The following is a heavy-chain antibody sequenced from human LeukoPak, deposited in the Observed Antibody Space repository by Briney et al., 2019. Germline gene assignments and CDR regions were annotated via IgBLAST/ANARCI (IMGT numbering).Heavy chain of an antibody. CDR3: ARGREITMVRGFFPSYYYYMDV. CDR2: ISAYNGNT. V-gene: IGHV1-18*01. J-gene: IGHJ6*03. D-gene: IGHD3-10*01. CDR1: GYTFTSYG. Sequence: ASVKVSCKASGYTFTSYGISWVRQAPGQGLEWMGWISAYNGNTNYAQKLQGRVTMTTDTSTSTAYMELRSLRSDDTAVYYCARGREITMVRGFFPSYYYYMDVWGKGTTVTVSS.